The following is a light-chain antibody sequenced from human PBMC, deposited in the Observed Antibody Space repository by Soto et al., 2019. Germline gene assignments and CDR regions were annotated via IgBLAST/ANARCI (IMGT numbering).Light chain of an antibody. V-gene: IGLV2-14*01. CDR2: EVS. Sequence: QSALTQPASVSGSPEQSITISCTGTSSDVGGYNYVSWYQQHPGKAPKLMIYEVSNRPSGVSNRFSGSKSANTASLTISGLQAEDEADYYCSSYTSTSTVVFGGGTKLTVL. CDR1: SSDVGGYNY. CDR3: SSYTSTSTVV. J-gene: IGLJ2*01.